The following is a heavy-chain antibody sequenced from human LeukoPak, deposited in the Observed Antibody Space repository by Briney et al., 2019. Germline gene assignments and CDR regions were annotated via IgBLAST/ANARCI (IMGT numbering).Heavy chain of an antibody. V-gene: IGHV3-33*01. CDR1: GFTFSSYG. CDR2: IWYDGSNK. J-gene: IGHJ4*02. D-gene: IGHD6-13*01. Sequence: GRSLRPSCAASGFTFSSYGMHWVRQAPGKGLEWVAVIWYDGSNKYYADSVKGRFTISRDNSKNTLYLQMNSLRAEDTAVYYCARDPAAGTLDYWGQGTLVTVSS. CDR3: ARDPAAGTLDY.